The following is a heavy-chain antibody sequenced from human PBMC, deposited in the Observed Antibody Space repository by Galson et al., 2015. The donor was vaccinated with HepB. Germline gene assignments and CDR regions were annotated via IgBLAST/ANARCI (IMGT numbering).Heavy chain of an antibody. V-gene: IGHV7-4-1*02. CDR3: ARSGRPMRNNPFDI. CDR2: INPNNGNP. Sequence: SVKVSCKASGYTFTSYAMNWVRQARGQGPEWLGWINPNNGNPTYAQGFAGRFVFSLDTAMITAYLQISGLKADDTAVYYSARSGRPMRNNPFDIWGQGTMVTVSP. D-gene: IGHD5-12*01. J-gene: IGHJ3*02. CDR1: GYTFTSYA.